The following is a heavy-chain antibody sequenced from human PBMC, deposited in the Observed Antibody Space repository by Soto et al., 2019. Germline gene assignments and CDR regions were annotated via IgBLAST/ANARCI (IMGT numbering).Heavy chain of an antibody. CDR2: IYPDDSDT. CDR3: VRAQLSYYYTSGGYVVV. Sequence: PGESLKISCRGSGYRFTALWMGWVRQMPGKGLEWMGIIYPDDSDTRYSPSFQGQVTISADKAISTGYLQWSSLKASDTAMYYCVRAQLSYYYTSGGYVVVWGQGTLVNVS. D-gene: IGHD3-22*01. CDR1: GYRFTALW. J-gene: IGHJ4*02. V-gene: IGHV5-51*01.